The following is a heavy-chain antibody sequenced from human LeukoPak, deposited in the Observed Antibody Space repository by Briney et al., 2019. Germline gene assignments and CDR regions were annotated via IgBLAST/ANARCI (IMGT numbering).Heavy chain of an antibody. CDR3: VMASGWYFDY. Sequence: GGSLRLSCAASGFTFSSYEMNWVRQSPGKGLEWVANIKEDGSERYYVDSVGGRFTISRDNAKNSLYLQMNSLRAEDTAVYYCVMASGWYFDYWGQGTLVTVSS. D-gene: IGHD6-19*01. CDR1: GFTFSSYE. V-gene: IGHV3-7*01. CDR2: IKEDGSER. J-gene: IGHJ4*02.